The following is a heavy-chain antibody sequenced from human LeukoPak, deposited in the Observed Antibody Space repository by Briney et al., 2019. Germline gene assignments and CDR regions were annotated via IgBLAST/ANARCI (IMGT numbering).Heavy chain of an antibody. D-gene: IGHD2-15*01. Sequence: PSETLSLTCTVSGGSISSYYWSWIRQPPGKGLEWIGYIYYSGSTNYNPSLKSRVTISVDTSKNQFSLKLSSVTAADTAVYYCARERMGYCSGGSCRHNWFDPWGQGTLVTVSS. CDR3: ARERMGYCSGGSCRHNWFDP. J-gene: IGHJ5*02. V-gene: IGHV4-59*01. CDR1: GGSISSYY. CDR2: IYYSGST.